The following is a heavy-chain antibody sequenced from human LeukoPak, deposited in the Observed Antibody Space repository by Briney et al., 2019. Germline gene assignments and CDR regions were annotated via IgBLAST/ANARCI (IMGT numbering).Heavy chain of an antibody. Sequence: PSETLSLTCTVSGGSSSSYYWSWIRQPPGKGLEWIGYIYYSGSTNYNPSLKSRVTISVDTSKNQFSLKLSSVTAADTAVYYCARHAFSGSYYDYWGQGTLVTVSS. D-gene: IGHD1-26*01. CDR1: GGSSSSYY. J-gene: IGHJ4*02. CDR2: IYYSGST. CDR3: ARHAFSGSYYDY. V-gene: IGHV4-59*08.